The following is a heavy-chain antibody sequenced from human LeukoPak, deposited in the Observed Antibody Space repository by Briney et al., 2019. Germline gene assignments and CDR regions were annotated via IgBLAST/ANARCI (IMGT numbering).Heavy chain of an antibody. CDR2: INAGNGNT. CDR3: ARLGELLPIDH. D-gene: IGHD3-10*01. J-gene: IGHJ4*02. CDR1: GYTFTSYA. V-gene: IGHV1-3*01. Sequence: EASVKVSCKASGYTFTSYAMHWVRQAPGQRLEWMGWINAGNGNTKYSQKFKGRVTITRDTAASTAYMELSSLRSEDRAVYYCARLGELLPIDHWGRGTLVSVSS.